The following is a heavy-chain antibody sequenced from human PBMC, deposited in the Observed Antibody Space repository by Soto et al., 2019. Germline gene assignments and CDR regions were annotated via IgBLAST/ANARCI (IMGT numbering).Heavy chain of an antibody. CDR1: GGSISSSSYY. CDR3: ATPGYCSGGSCYSWVGFRFDY. V-gene: IGHV4-39*01. D-gene: IGHD2-15*01. CDR2: IYYSGST. Sequence: QLQLQESGPGLVKPSETLSLTCTVSGGSISSSSYYWGWIRQPPGKGLEWIGSIYYSGSTYYNPSLKSRVTISVDTSKNQFSLKLSSVTAADTAVYYCATPGYCSGGSCYSWVGFRFDYWGQGTLVTVSS. J-gene: IGHJ4*02.